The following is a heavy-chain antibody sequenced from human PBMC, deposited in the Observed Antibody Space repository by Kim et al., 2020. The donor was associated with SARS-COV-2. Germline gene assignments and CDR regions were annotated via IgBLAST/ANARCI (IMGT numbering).Heavy chain of an antibody. CDR2: ISWNSGSI. Sequence: GGSLRLSCAASGFTFDDYAMHWVRQAPGKGLEWVSGISWNSGSIGYADSVKGRFTISRDNAKNSLYLQMNSLRAEDTALYYCAKDIRMAGHFNYYYGMDVWGQGTTVTVSS. D-gene: IGHD3-3*02. CDR3: AKDIRMAGHFNYYYGMDV. J-gene: IGHJ6*02. CDR1: GFTFDDYA. V-gene: IGHV3-9*01.